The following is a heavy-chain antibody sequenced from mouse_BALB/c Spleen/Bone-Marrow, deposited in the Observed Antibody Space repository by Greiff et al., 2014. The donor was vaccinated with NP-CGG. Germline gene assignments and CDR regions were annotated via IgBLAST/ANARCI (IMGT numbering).Heavy chain of an antibody. D-gene: IGHD2-1*01. V-gene: IGHV1-26*01. CDR1: GYTFTEYT. CDR2: INPNNGGS. J-gene: IGHJ3*01. CDR3: VRGFYFGNYVFAY. Sequence: EVQLQQSGPELVKPGASVKISCKTSGYTFTEYTMNWVKQSLGKSLEWIGGINPNNGGSNYNQKFKGKATLTVDKSSSTAYMELRSLTSEDSAVYYCVRGFYFGNYVFAYWGQGTLVTVSA.